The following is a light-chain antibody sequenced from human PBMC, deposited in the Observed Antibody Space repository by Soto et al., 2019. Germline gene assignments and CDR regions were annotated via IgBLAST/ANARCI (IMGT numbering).Light chain of an antibody. V-gene: IGKV1-39*01. J-gene: IGKJ1*01. CDR2: ATS. Sequence: DLQMTQSPSSLSASVGDRVTISCRASQSITNYLNWYQQKPGKAPKLLIFATSNLHSGVPSRFSGSGSGTDFTLIISSLQPEDFATYYCQQSYSTPRTFGQGTKVEIK. CDR3: QQSYSTPRT. CDR1: QSITNY.